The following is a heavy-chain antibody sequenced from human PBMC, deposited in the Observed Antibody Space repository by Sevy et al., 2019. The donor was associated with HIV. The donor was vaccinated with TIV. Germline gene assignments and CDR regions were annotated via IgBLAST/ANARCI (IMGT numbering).Heavy chain of an antibody. CDR2: ISTGSTYT. J-gene: IGHJ4*02. CDR3: ARDRVALADHYFDY. Sequence: GGSLRLSCAASGFSFSDYYMSWIRQAPGRGLEWISYISTGSTYTNYADSVKGRFTISRDNAKNSLYLQMNSLRAEDTAVYYCARDRVALADHYFDYWGQGTLVTVS. V-gene: IGHV3-11*06. CDR1: GFSFSDYY. D-gene: IGHD6-19*01.